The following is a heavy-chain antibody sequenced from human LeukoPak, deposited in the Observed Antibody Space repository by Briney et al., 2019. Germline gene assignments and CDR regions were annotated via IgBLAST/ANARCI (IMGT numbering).Heavy chain of an antibody. CDR2: IYYSGST. J-gene: IGHJ4*02. D-gene: IGHD6-19*01. V-gene: IGHV4-39*07. Sequence: PSETLSLTCTVSGGSISSSSYHWGRIRQPPGEGLEWIGSIYYSGSTYYNPSLKSRVTISVDTSKNQFSLKLSSVTAADTAVYYCARRSSGWCVFDYWGQGTLVTVSS. CDR3: ARRSSGWCVFDY. CDR1: GGSISSSSYH.